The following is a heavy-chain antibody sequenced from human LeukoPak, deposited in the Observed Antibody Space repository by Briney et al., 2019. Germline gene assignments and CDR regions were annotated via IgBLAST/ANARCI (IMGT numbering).Heavy chain of an antibody. J-gene: IGHJ4*02. D-gene: IGHD3-9*01. Sequence: GGSLRLSCAASGFTFNTYAMGWVRQAPGKGLEWVSSISSSGDSTYYADSVRGRFTISRDTSKNTLYLQMNSLRADDTAIYYCAKARRYFDILDYWGQGTLVTVSS. CDR2: ISSSGDST. V-gene: IGHV3-23*01. CDR3: AKARRYFDILDY. CDR1: GFTFNTYA.